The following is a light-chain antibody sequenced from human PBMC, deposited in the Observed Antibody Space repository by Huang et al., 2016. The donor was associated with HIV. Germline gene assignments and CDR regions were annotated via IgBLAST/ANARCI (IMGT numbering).Light chain of an antibody. J-gene: IGKJ1*01. CDR1: QSLLHNNGHNY. CDR2: LGS. Sequence: DIVMVQSPASLSITPGEVASITCRSSQSLLHNNGHNYLDWYWQKPGQSPQLLIYLGSPRASGVPDRFSGSGSGTDFTLRINRVEAGDVGVYYCMQGLQTWTFGQGTKVEIK. V-gene: IGKV2-28*01. CDR3: MQGLQTWT.